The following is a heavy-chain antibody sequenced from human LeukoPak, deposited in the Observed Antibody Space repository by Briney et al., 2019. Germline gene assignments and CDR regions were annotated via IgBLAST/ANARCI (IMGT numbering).Heavy chain of an antibody. J-gene: IGHJ4*02. CDR1: GYTFTSYD. V-gene: IGHV1-2*02. Sequence: GASVKVSCKASGYTFTSYDINWVRQAPGQGLEWMGWINPNSGGTNYAQKFQGRVTMTRDTSISTAYMELSRLRSDDTAVYYCARDGPSGYDFLYWGQGTLVTVSS. CDR3: ARDGPSGYDFLY. CDR2: INPNSGGT. D-gene: IGHD3-3*01.